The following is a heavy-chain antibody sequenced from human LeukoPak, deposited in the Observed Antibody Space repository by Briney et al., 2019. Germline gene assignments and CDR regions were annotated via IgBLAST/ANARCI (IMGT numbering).Heavy chain of an antibody. Sequence: PGGSLRLSCAATSAFTFSTSWMHWARQAPGKGLEWVSRVNRDGTSTGYADSVKGRFTISRDNAKNTLYLQMNSLRVEDTAVYYCARDFSTWGQGTLVTVSS. J-gene: IGHJ5*02. CDR3: ARDFST. D-gene: IGHD3-3*02. CDR1: AFTFSTSW. CDR2: VNRDGTST. V-gene: IGHV3-74*01.